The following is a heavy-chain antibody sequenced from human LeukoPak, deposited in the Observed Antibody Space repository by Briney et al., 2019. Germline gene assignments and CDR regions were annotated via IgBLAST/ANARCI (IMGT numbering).Heavy chain of an antibody. Sequence: PGGSLRLSCAASGFTFSSYAMHWVRQAPGKGLEWVAVISYDGSNKYYADYVKGRFTISRDNSKNPLYLQMNSLRAEDTAVYYCASQDPADYYYMDVWGKGTTVTVSS. J-gene: IGHJ6*03. CDR3: ASQDPADYYYMDV. CDR2: ISYDGSNK. V-gene: IGHV3-30*04. CDR1: GFTFSSYA.